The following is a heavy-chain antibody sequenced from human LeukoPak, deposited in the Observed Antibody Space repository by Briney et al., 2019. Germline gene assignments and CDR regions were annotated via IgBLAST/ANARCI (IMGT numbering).Heavy chain of an antibody. V-gene: IGHV3-23*01. J-gene: IGHJ1*01. D-gene: IGHD3-22*01. CDR1: GFTFSSYA. CDR2: ISGSGGST. Sequence: GGSLRLSCAASGFTFSSYAMSWVRQAPGKGLEGVSAISGSGGSTYYADSVKGRFTISRDNSKNTLYLQMNSLRAEDTAVYYCAKGYYYDSSGYYSPEYFQHWGQGTLVTVSS. CDR3: AKGYYYDSSGYYSPEYFQH.